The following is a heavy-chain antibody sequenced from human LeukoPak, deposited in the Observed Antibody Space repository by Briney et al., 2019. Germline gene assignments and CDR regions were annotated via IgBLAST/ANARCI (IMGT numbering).Heavy chain of an antibody. CDR1: GFTFSSYG. D-gene: IGHD5-24*01. Sequence: GRSLRLSCAASGFTFSSYGMHWVRQAPGKGLEWVAVISYDGSNKYYADSVKGRFTISRDNSKNTLYLQMNSLRAEDTAVYYCARDRDGYPGSVLDYWGQGTLVTVSS. CDR2: ISYDGSNK. V-gene: IGHV3-30*03. J-gene: IGHJ4*02. CDR3: ARDRDGYPGSVLDY.